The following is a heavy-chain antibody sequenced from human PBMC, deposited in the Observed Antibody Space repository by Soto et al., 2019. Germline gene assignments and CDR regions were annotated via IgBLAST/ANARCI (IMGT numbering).Heavy chain of an antibody. D-gene: IGHD3-22*01. J-gene: IGHJ4*02. Sequence: GGSLRLSCAASGFTFSSYAMSWVRQAPGKGLEWVSAISGSGGSTYYADSVKGRFTISRDNSKNTLYLQMNSLRAEDTAVYYCAKRYYYDSSGYYQYLFDYWGQGTLVTVSS. CDR2: ISGSGGST. V-gene: IGHV3-23*01. CDR1: GFTFSSYA. CDR3: AKRYYYDSSGYYQYLFDY.